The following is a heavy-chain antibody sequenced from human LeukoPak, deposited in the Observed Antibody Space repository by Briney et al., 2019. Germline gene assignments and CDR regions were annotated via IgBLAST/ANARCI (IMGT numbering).Heavy chain of an antibody. CDR1: GFTFTSSA. J-gene: IGHJ6*03. CDR2: IVVGSGNT. V-gene: IGHV1-58*01. Sequence: SVKVSCKASGFTFTSSAVQWVRQARGQRLEWIGWIVVGSGNTNYAQKFQERVTITRDMSTSTAYMELSSLRSEDTAVYYCTAGYLPAANYYYYYMGVWGKGTTVTVSS. D-gene: IGHD2-2*01. CDR3: TAGYLPAANYYYYYMGV.